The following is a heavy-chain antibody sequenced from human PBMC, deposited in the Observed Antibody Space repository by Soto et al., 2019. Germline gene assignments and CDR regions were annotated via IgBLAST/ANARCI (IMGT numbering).Heavy chain of an antibody. J-gene: IGHJ4*02. Sequence: GGSLRLSCAASGFTFSSYGMHWVRQAPGKGLEWVALISFDETDKYYADSVKGRFTVSRDNSKNTLSLQMNSLRAEDTAVYYCAKDRLNTWDFDWWGQGTLVTVSS. CDR2: ISFDETDK. D-gene: IGHD3-16*01. CDR3: AKDRLNTWDFDW. CDR1: GFTFSSYG. V-gene: IGHV3-30*18.